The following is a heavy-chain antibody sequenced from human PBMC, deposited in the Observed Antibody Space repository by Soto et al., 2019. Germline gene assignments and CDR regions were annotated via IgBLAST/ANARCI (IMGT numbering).Heavy chain of an antibody. J-gene: IGHJ6*01. Sequence: QVQLVQSGGEVKKPGASVKVSCKASGYTFTIYGINWVRQAPGQGLEWMGWISPDNGNTNYAQKLQGRVTMTTDTSTSTAYMELRSMRSDDTAVYYCARALVYSGSAGMDGWGQGTTVTVSS. CDR2: ISPDNGNT. V-gene: IGHV1-18*01. CDR1: GYTFTIYG. CDR3: ARALVYSGSAGMDG. D-gene: IGHD5-12*01.